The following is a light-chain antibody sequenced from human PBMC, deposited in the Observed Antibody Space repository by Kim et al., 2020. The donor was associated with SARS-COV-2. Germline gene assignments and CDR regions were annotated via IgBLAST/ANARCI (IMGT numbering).Light chain of an antibody. V-gene: IGKV3D-15*01. J-gene: IGKJ5*01. CDR1: QSVSTD. Sequence: SPGERATLSRRASQSVSTDLAWYQQKSGQAPRLLIYGASTRATGIPARFSGSGSGTEFTLTISGLQSEDLAVYYCQQYKNWPPITFGQGTRLEIK. CDR2: GAS. CDR3: QQYKNWPPIT.